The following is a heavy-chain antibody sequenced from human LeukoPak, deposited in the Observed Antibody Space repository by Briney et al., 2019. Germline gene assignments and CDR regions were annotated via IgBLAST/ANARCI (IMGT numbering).Heavy chain of an antibody. CDR3: ARSYYDILISWYFDY. V-gene: IGHV3-33*01. D-gene: IGHD3-9*01. CDR1: GFTFSSYG. Sequence: GRSLRLSCAASGFTFSSYGMHWVRQAPGKGLEWVAVIWYDGSNKYYADSVKGRFTISRDNSKNTLYLQMNSLRAEDTAVYYCARSYYDILISWYFDYWGQGTLVTVSS. CDR2: IWYDGSNK. J-gene: IGHJ4*02.